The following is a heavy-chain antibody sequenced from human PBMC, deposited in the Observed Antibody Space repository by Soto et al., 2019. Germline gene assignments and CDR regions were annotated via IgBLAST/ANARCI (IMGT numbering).Heavy chain of an antibody. CDR3: AMVTYYSDSSGYSPLFDY. D-gene: IGHD3-22*01. CDR2: ISAYNGNT. J-gene: IGHJ4*02. V-gene: IGHV1-18*04. Sequence: ASVKVTCKASGYTCTSYGISGVRQAAGQGVEWMGWISAYNGNTNYAQKPQARVTMTTDTSTSTAYMELRSPRSDDTAVYSCAMVTYYSDSSGYSPLFDYWGQGIMVTVS. CDR1: GYTCTSYG.